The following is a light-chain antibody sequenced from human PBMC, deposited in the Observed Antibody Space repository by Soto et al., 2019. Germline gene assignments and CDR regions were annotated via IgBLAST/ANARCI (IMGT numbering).Light chain of an antibody. V-gene: IGLV2-11*01. CDR3: CSYAGSYPWV. Sequence: QSALTQPRSVSGSPGQSVTIPCTGTSSDVGAYNYVSWYQHRPGKAPKVMIYDVSERPSGVPDRFSGSKSDNKASLTISGLQSEDEADYYRCSYAGSYPWVFGGGTKLTVL. CDR2: DVS. J-gene: IGLJ3*02. CDR1: SSDVGAYNY.